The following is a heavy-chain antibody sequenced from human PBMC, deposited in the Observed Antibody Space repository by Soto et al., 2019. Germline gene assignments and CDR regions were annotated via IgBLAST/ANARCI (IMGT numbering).Heavy chain of an antibody. V-gene: IGHV1-3*01. J-gene: IGHJ6*03. CDR2: INPGNGKT. D-gene: IGHD3-22*01. CDR3: VRGPFAMVVYNDYVYSMDG. CDR1: GYTFTTYT. Sequence: ASVKVSCKASGYTFTTYTLHWVRQGPGQRLEWLGWINPGNGKTKYSLNFMGRVTLTRDTVATTAYMEVSRLRSEDTAVYYCVRGPFAMVVYNDYVYSMDGWG.